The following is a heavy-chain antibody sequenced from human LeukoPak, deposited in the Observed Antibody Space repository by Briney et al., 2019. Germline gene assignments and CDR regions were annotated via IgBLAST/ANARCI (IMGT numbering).Heavy chain of an antibody. CDR3: ARRGRDGYNSYFAY. J-gene: IGHJ4*02. V-gene: IGHV4-34*01. CDR1: GGSFSGYY. Sequence: SETLSLTCAVYGGSFSGYYWSWIRQPPGKGLEWIGEINHSGSTNYNPSLKSRVTISVDTSKNQFSLKLSSVTAADTAVYYCARRGRDGYNSYFAYWGQEPLV. CDR2: INHSGST. D-gene: IGHD5-24*01.